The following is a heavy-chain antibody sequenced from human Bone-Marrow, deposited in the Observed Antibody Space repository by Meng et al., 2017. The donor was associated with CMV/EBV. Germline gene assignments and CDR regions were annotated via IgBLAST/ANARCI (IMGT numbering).Heavy chain of an antibody. V-gene: IGHV3-7*04. CDR2: INQDQSQK. J-gene: IGHJ6*02. CDR3: ARVAAAGRGMDV. Sequence: GGSLRLSCAASGFTFSSYWMSWVRQAPGKGLEWVANINQDQSQKNYVDSVRGRFTISRDNAKNSLFLQMNSLRGEDTAVYYCARVAAAGRGMDVWGQGTTVTVSS. D-gene: IGHD6-13*01. CDR1: GFTFSSYW.